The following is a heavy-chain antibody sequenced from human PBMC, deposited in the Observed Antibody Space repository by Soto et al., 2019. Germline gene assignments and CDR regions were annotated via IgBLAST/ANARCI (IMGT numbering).Heavy chain of an antibody. CDR2: INHSGST. D-gene: IGHD6-13*01. J-gene: IGHJ6*02. CDR3: ARDEGSSSWYRSYYYGMDV. Sequence: KTSETLSLTCAVYGGSFSGYYWSWIRQPPGKGLEWIGEINHSGSTNYNPSLKSRVTISVDTSKNQFSLKLSSVTAADTAVYYCARDEGSSSWYRSYYYGMDVWGQGTTVTVSS. CDR1: GGSFSGYY. V-gene: IGHV4-34*01.